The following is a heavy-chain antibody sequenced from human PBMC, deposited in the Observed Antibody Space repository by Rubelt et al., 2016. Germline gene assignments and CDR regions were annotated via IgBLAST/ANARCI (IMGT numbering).Heavy chain of an antibody. D-gene: IGHD6-19*01. V-gene: IGHV4-59*12. CDR1: GGSISSYY. Sequence: QVQLQESGPGLVKPSETLSLTCTVSGGSISSYYWSWIRQPPGKGLEWIGYIYYSGSTYYNPSLKRWVRISVARAKNQVSLRLRSVNAAETAVYYCARLPIAVAGIGDYWGQGTLVTVSS. J-gene: IGHJ4*02. CDR3: ARLPIAVAGIGDY. CDR2: IYYSGST.